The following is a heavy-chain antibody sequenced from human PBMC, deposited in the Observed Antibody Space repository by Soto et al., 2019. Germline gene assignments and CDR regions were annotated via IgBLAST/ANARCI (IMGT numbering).Heavy chain of an antibody. CDR1: GFTFSSYG. J-gene: IGHJ2*01. D-gene: IGHD2-2*01. V-gene: IGHV3-33*01. CDR3: ARARAYCSSTSCYSVSDWYFDL. Sequence: QVQLVESGGGVVQPGRSLRLSCAASGFTFSSYGMHWVRQAPGKGLEWVAVIWYDGSNKYYADSVKGRFTISRDNSKNTMYLQMNSLRAEDTAVYYCARARAYCSSTSCYSVSDWYFDLWGRGTLVTVSS. CDR2: IWYDGSNK.